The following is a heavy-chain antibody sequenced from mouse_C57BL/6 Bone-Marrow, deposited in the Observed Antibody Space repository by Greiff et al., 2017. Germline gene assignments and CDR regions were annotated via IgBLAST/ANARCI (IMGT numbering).Heavy chain of an antibody. D-gene: IGHD3-1*01. Sequence: VQLQQPGAELVKPGASVKLSCKASGYTFTSYWMHWVKQRPGRGLEWIGRIDPDSGGTKYNEKFTSKATLTVDKPSSTAYLQLISLTSEDSAVYYCASSRLRAPLFAYWGQGTLVTVSA. V-gene: IGHV1-72*01. J-gene: IGHJ3*01. CDR1: GYTFTSYW. CDR3: ASSRLRAPLFAY. CDR2: IDPDSGGT.